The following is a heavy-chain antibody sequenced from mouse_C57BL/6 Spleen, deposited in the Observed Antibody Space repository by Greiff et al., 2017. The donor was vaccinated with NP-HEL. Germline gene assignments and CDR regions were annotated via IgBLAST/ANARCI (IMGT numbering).Heavy chain of an antibody. CDR2: ILPGSGST. V-gene: IGHV1-9*01. D-gene: IGHD2-4*01. J-gene: IGHJ3*01. CDR3: ARSGYYDYDDAPFAY. Sequence: QVQLQQSGAELMKPGASVKLSCKATGYTFTGYWIEWVKQRPGHGLEWIGEILPGSGSTNYNEKFKGKATFTAGTSSNTAYMQRSSLTTEDSAIYYCARSGYYDYDDAPFAYWGQGTLVTVSA. CDR1: GYTFTGYW.